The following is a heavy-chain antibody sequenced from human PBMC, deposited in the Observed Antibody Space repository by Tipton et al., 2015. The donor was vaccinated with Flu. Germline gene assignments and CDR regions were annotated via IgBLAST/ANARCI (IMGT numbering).Heavy chain of an antibody. D-gene: IGHD1-1*01. CDR3: VRHFHRGKSRSGNGPGVDH. V-gene: IGHV5-51*04. CDR1: EYTFTNYW. J-gene: IGHJ4*02. CDR2: IYPGDSET. Sequence: VQLVQSGAEVKKPGESLKISCRASEYTFTNYWIGWVRQLPGKGLEWMGIIYPGDSETRYRPSFQGQVTISAEKPISTAYLQWSSLKASDTAKYYCVRHFHRGKSRSGNGPGVDHWGQGTLVTVSS.